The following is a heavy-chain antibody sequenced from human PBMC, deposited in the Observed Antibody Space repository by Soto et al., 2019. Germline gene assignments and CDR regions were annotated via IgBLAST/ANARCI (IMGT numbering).Heavy chain of an antibody. D-gene: IGHD3-22*01. CDR3: AREDLNYYDSSGYFY. CDR2: IYYSGST. Sequence: SETLSLTCTVSGGSISSGDYYWSWIRQPPGKGLEWIGYIYYSGSTYYNPSLKSRVTISVDTSKNQFSLKLSSVTAADTAVYYCAREDLNYYDSSGYFYWGQGTLVTVSS. CDR1: GGSISSGDYY. V-gene: IGHV4-30-4*01. J-gene: IGHJ4*02.